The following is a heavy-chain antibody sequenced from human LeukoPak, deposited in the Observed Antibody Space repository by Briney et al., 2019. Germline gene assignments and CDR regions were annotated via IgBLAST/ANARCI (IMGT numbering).Heavy chain of an antibody. V-gene: IGHV4-59*01. CDR2: IYHSGST. CDR3: ARGGGYASPIGY. CDR1: GGSISTYY. Sequence: TSSETLSLTCTLSGGSISTYYWSWIRQPPGKGLEWIGYIYHSGSTNYNPSLKSRVTISVDTSKNQFSLKLSSVTAADTAVYYCARGGGYASPIGYWGQGALVTASS. J-gene: IGHJ4*02. D-gene: IGHD5-12*01.